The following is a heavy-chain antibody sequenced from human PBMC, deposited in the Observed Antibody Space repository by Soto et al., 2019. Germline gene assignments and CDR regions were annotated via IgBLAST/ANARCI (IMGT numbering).Heavy chain of an antibody. CDR3: ARNPRLTPGYSSGWGLDYGMDV. CDR2: ISYDGSNK. V-gene: IGHV3-30-3*01. D-gene: IGHD6-19*01. CDR1: GFTFSSYA. Sequence: GGSLRLSCAASGFTFSSYAMHWVRQAPGKGLEWVAVISYDGSNKYYADSVKGRFTISRDNSKNTMYLQMNSLRAEDTAVYYCARNPRLTPGYSSGWGLDYGMDVWGQGTTVTVSS. J-gene: IGHJ6*02.